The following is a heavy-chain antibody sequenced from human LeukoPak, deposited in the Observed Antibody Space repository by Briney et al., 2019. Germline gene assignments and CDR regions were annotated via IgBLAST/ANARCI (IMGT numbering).Heavy chain of an antibody. CDR3: ARLITAYGNFDY. CDR2: ISSSGTYI. Sequence: GGSLRLSCAASGFTFSTYNMNWVRQAPGKGLEWVSSISSSGTYIYYADSMRGRFTISRDNAKNSLYLQMNSLRAEDTAVYYCARLITAYGNFDYWGQGALVIVSS. CDR1: GFTFSTYN. J-gene: IGHJ4*02. V-gene: IGHV3-21*01. D-gene: IGHD3-16*01.